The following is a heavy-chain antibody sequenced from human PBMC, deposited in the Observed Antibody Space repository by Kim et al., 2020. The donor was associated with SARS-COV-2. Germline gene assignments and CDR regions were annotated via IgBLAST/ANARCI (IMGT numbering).Heavy chain of an antibody. CDR1: GSNFRGSA. V-gene: IGHV3-73*01. D-gene: IGHD3-9*01. Sequence: GGSLRLSCAISGSNFRGSAIHWVRQASGKGLEWVGRIRSKANKYATEYAASVKGRFTISRDESETTAYLQMNSLKSEDTAQYYCCRRGTNKWYSISTDGMDVWGQGTTVTVSS. CDR2: IRSKANKYAT. J-gene: IGHJ6*02. CDR3: CRRGTNKWYSISTDGMDV.